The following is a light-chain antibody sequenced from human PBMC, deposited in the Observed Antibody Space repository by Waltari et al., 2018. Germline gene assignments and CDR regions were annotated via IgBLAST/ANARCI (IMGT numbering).Light chain of an antibody. V-gene: IGKV1-39*01. CDR3: QQSHSSPHT. CDR2: AAS. Sequence: DIQMTQSPSSLSASVGDRVTITCRASHSIRNSLNWYQQKPGKAPQLLIYAASSLQSGVPARFSGSGSGTDFTLTISSLQPEDIATYYCQQSHSSPHTFGQGTKVEIK. J-gene: IGKJ1*01. CDR1: HSIRNS.